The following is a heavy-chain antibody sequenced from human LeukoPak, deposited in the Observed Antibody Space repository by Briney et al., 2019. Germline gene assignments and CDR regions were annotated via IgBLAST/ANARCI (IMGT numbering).Heavy chain of an antibody. J-gene: IGHJ4*02. CDR3: ASTTLTIFGEYYFDY. D-gene: IGHD3-3*01. CDR2: INPNSGGT. CDR1: GYTFTGYY. Sequence: PEASVKVSCKASGYTFTGYYMHWVRQAPGQGLEWMGWINPNSGGTNYAQKFQGRVTMTRDTSIGTAYMELSRLRSDDTAVYYCASTTLTIFGEYYFDYWGQGTLVTVSS. V-gene: IGHV1-2*02.